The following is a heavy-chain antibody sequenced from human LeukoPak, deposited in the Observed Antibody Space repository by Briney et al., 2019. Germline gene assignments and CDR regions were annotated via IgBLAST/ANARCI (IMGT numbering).Heavy chain of an antibody. CDR3: ARVRKLELRY. J-gene: IGHJ4*02. D-gene: IGHD1-7*01. CDR1: GFTFSSYS. V-gene: IGHV3-21*01. CDR2: ISSSSSYI. Sequence: GGSLRLSCAASGFTFSSYSMNWVRQAPEKGLEWVSSISSSSSYIYYADSVKGRFTISRDNAKNSLYLQMNSLRAEDTAVYYCARVRKLELRYWGQGTLVTVSS.